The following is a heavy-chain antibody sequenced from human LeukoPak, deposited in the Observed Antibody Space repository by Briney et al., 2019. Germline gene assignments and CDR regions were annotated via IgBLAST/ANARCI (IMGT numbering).Heavy chain of an antibody. V-gene: IGHV1-2*02. D-gene: IGHD3-3*01. CDR3: ARVNPTTSYYDFWSGYYEIDY. CDR2: INPNSGGT. Sequence: ASVKVSCKASGYTFTGYYMHWVRQAPGQGLEWMGWINPNSGGTNYAQKFQGRVTMTRDTSISTAYMELSRLRSDDTAGYYCARVNPTTSYYDFWSGYYEIDYWGQGTLVTLCS. J-gene: IGHJ4*02. CDR1: GYTFTGYY.